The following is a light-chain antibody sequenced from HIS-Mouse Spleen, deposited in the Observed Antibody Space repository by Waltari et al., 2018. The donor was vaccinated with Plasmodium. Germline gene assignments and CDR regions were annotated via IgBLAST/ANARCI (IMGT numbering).Light chain of an antibody. V-gene: IGLV4-69*01. J-gene: IGLJ2*01. CDR3: QTWGTGMGV. Sequence: QLVLTQSPSASASLGASVTLTCTLSSGHSSYPIAWPQQQPEKGPRYLMKLNSDGSHSKGDGIPDRFSGSSSGAERYLTISSLQSEDEADYYCQTWGTGMGVFGGGTKLTVL. CDR2: LNSDGSH. CDR1: SGHSSYP.